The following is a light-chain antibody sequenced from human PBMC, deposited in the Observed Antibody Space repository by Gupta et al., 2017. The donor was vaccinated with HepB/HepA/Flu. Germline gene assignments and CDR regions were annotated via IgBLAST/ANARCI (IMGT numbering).Light chain of an antibody. Sequence: DIQMTQSPSSLSASVGDRVTITCRASQSISTSLNWYQQKPGKAPNLLIYTASSLQSGVPSRFSGGGSGTDFTLTISSLQPEDFATYYCQQTYSTPFTFGPGTKVDIK. CDR2: TAS. J-gene: IGKJ3*01. CDR1: QSISTS. CDR3: QQTYSTPFT. V-gene: IGKV1-39*01.